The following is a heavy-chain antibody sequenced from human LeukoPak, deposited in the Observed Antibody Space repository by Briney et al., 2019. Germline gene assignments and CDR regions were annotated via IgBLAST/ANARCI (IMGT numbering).Heavy chain of an antibody. CDR2: INPNSGGT. J-gene: IGHJ4*02. CDR3: ARDLGLGLQYYFDY. Sequence: ASVKVSCKASGYTFTGYYMHWVRQAPGQGLEWMGWINPNSGGTNYAQKFQDRVTMTRDTSISTAYMELSRLRSDDTAVYYCARDLGLGLQYYFDYWGQGTLVTVSS. CDR1: GYTFTGYY. V-gene: IGHV1-2*02. D-gene: IGHD3-16*01.